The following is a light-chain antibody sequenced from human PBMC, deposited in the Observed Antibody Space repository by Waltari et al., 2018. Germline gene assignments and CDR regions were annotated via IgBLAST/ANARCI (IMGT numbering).Light chain of an antibody. CDR3: FSYAGSNTFV. CDR1: NSDVVAYHY. CDR2: EVN. V-gene: IGLV2-8*01. Sequence: QSALTQPPSASGSPGQSVTISCTGTNSDVVAYHYVPWYQQHPGKAPKFMIYEVNKRPSGVPDRFSGSKSGNTASLTISGLQAEDEADYYCFSYAGSNTFVFGTGTEVTVL. J-gene: IGLJ1*01.